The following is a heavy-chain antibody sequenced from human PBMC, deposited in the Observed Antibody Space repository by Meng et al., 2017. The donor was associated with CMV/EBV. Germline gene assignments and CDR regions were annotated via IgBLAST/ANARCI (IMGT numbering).Heavy chain of an antibody. CDR2: IYYSGST. CDR1: GGSISSYY. V-gene: IGHV4-59*01. CDR3: ARGKTTVIRNYYYGMDV. D-gene: IGHD4-11*01. J-gene: IGHJ6*02. Sequence: SETLSLTCTVSGGSISSYYWSWIRQPPGKGLEWIGYIYYSGSTNYNPSLKSRVTISVDTSKNQFSLKLSSVTAADTAVYYCARGKTTVIRNYYYGMDVWGQGTTVTVSS.